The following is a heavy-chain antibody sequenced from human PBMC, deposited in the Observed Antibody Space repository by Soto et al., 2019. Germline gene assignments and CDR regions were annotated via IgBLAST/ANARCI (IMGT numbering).Heavy chain of an antibody. Sequence: HVQLVQSGGELKKPGASVKVSCNTSGYTFNTYFISWVRQAPGQGLEWMGWISPHNGQTNYAEKFQGRVTMTTDTITKTAYMELRNLGFDDTAVYYCARDTSNSFDYWGQGTPGTVSS. V-gene: IGHV1-18*01. J-gene: IGHJ4*02. D-gene: IGHD2-2*01. CDR1: GYTFNTYF. CDR2: ISPHNGQT. CDR3: ARDTSNSFDY.